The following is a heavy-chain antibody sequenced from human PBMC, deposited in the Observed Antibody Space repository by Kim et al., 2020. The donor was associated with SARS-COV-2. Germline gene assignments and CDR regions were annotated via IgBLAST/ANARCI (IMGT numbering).Heavy chain of an antibody. CDR3: ARETVGAVDY. V-gene: IGHV1-69*01. Sequence: TANYAQKFQGRGPITADEPTGTAYMELSSLRSEDTAVYYCARETVGAVDYWGQGTLVTVSS. J-gene: IGHJ4*02. CDR2: TA. D-gene: IGHD1-26*01.